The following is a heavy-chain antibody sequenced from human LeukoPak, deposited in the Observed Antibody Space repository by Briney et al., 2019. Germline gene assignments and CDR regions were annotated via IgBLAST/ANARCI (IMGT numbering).Heavy chain of an antibody. J-gene: IGHJ4*02. Sequence: GRSLRLSCAASGFTFNNYAMSWVRQAPGKGLEWVSAISGSGGSTYYADPLKGRFTISRDNSKNTLYLQMNSLRAEDTALYYCAKDGIGGIYYDSSGYFDYWGQGTLVTVSS. CDR1: GFTFNNYA. V-gene: IGHV3-23*01. CDR2: ISGSGGST. CDR3: AKDGIGGIYYDSSGYFDY. D-gene: IGHD3-22*01.